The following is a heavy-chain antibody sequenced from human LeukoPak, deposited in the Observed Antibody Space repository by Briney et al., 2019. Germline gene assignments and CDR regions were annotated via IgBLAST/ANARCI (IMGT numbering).Heavy chain of an antibody. Sequence: QPGGSLRLSCAASGFTFSIYAMSWVRQAPGKGLEWVSAISGSGDNTYYADSVKGRFTISRDNSKNTLYLQMNSLRAEDTAVYYCAKLGGSSGNYGGLSDWGQGTLVTVSS. CDR1: GFTFSIYA. CDR2: ISGSGDNT. J-gene: IGHJ4*02. CDR3: AKLGGSSGNYGGLSD. D-gene: IGHD3-22*01. V-gene: IGHV3-23*01.